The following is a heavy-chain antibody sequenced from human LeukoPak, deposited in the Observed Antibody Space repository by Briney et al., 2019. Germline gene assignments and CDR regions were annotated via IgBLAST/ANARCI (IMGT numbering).Heavy chain of an antibody. CDR1: GFSFSSSW. CDR3: ARGKRGYSSSWYDY. D-gene: IGHD6-13*01. Sequence: GGSLRLSCAASGFSFSSSWMHWVRQAPGTGLVWVSRINSDGSTTNYADSVKGRFTISRDNAMSTLYLQMNSLRAEDTAVYYCARGKRGYSSSWYDYWGQGTLVTVSS. CDR2: INSDGSTT. J-gene: IGHJ4*02. V-gene: IGHV3-74*01.